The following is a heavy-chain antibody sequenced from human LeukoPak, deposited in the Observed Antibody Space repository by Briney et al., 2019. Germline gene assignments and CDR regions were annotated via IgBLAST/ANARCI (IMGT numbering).Heavy chain of an antibody. CDR2: IFSGGIT. J-gene: IGHJ4*02. CDR3: ARTRDYGYFDY. D-gene: IGHD4-17*01. V-gene: IGHV4-59*08. Sequence: SETLSVTCTVSGGSINNNYWSWIRQPPGKGLEWIGYIFSGGITNYNPSLKSRVTISVDTSKSQFSLKLSSVIAADTAVYYCARTRDYGYFDYWGLGTLVTVSS. CDR1: GGSINNNY.